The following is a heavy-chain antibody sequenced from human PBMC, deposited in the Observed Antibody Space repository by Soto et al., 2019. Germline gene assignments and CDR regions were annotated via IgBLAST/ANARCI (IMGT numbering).Heavy chain of an antibody. CDR3: ARDPNYGDGDYFDY. Sequence: QVQLVQSGAEVKKPGASVKVSCKASGYTFTGYYMHWVRQAPGQGLEWMGWINPNSGGTNYAQKCQGWVTMTRDTSISTAHMELSRLRSDDTAVYYCARDPNYGDGDYFDYWGQGTLVTVSS. J-gene: IGHJ4*02. D-gene: IGHD4-17*01. CDR1: GYTFTGYY. V-gene: IGHV1-2*04. CDR2: INPNSGGT.